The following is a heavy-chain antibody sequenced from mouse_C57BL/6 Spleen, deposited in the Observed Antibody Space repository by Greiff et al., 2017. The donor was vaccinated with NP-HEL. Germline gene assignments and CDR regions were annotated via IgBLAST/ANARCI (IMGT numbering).Heavy chain of an antibody. CDR3: ARWYYGSSYWFDY. D-gene: IGHD1-1*01. CDR2: IYPGDGDT. J-gene: IGHJ2*01. V-gene: IGHV1-82*01. CDR1: GYAFSSSW. Sequence: QVQLQQSGPELVKPGASVKISCKASGYAFSSSWMNWVKQRPGKGLEWIGRIYPGDGDTNYNGKFKGKATLTADKSSSTAYMQLSSLTSEDSAVYFCARWYYGSSYWFDYWGQGTTLTVSS.